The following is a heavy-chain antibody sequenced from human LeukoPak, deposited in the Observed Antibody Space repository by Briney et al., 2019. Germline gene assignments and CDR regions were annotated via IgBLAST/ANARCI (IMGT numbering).Heavy chain of an antibody. V-gene: IGHV3-74*01. J-gene: IGHJ4*02. CDR1: GFTFNNYW. D-gene: IGHD6-19*01. Sequence: GGSLRLSCAASGFTFNNYWMHWVRQAPGKGLVWVSQINSDGSDMNYADSVKGRFTLSRDNAKNTSYLQMNSLRVEDTAVYYCARFGELGSGRSDWGQGTLVTVSS. CDR2: INSDGSDM. CDR3: ARFGELGSGRSD.